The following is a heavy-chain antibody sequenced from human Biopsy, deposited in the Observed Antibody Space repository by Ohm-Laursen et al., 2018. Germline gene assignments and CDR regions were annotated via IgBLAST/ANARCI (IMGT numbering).Heavy chain of an antibody. J-gene: IGHJ4*02. CDR3: ARELMEYYDSSGYFDH. Sequence: SETLSPTWSVSGGSIDFKYWTWIRQSADKGLEWIGRITPTGVTHYNPSLESRVTMSLDTSKKLFSLKLSSVTAADTAMYYCARELMEYYDSSGYFDHWGQGSLVTVSS. D-gene: IGHD3-22*01. V-gene: IGHV4-4*07. CDR2: ITPTGVT. CDR1: GGSIDFKY.